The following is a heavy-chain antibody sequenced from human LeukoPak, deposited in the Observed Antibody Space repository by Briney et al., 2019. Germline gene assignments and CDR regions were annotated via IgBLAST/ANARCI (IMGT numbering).Heavy chain of an antibody. D-gene: IGHD3-22*01. V-gene: IGHV3-30*02. CDR3: AKDLPKYYYDRSGYYYN. CDR1: GFTFSSYG. Sequence: GGSLRLSCAASGFTFSSYGMHWVRQAPGKGLEWVAFIRYDGSNKYYADSVKGRFTISRDNSKNTLYLQMNSLRAEDTAVYYCAKDLPKYYYDRSGYYYNWGQGTLVTVSS. J-gene: IGHJ4*02. CDR2: IRYDGSNK.